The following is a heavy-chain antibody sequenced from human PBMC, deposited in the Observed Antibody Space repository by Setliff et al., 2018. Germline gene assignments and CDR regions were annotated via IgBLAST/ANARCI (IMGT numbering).Heavy chain of an antibody. CDR2: MNPNSGNT. D-gene: IGHD4-17*01. CDR1: GYTFTSYD. CDR3: ARGWAVTTGDAFDI. Sequence: ASVKVSCKASGYTFTSYDIDWVRQATGQGLEWMGWMNPNSGNTGYAQKFQGRVTMTRNTSISTAYMELSSLRSEDTAVYYCARGWAVTTGDAFDIWGQGTMVTVSS. J-gene: IGHJ3*02. V-gene: IGHV1-8*02.